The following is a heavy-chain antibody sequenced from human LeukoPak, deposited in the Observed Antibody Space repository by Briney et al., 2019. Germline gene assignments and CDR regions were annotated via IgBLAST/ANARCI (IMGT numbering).Heavy chain of an antibody. CDR1: GFTSTNYW. D-gene: IGHD1/OR15-1a*01. CDR2: INPDATII. CDR3: AKDLSWNTADR. V-gene: IGHV3-74*01. Sequence: GGSLRPSCAASGFTSTNYWMHWFRQAPGKGPLWVSRINPDATIIDYADSVKGRFTISRDNAKNLLYLQMNGLRADDTAVYYCAKDLSWNTADRWGQGTLVAVSS. J-gene: IGHJ5*02.